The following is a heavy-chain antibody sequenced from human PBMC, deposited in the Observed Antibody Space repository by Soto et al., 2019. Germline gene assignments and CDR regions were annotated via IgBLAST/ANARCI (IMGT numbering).Heavy chain of an antibody. CDR2: IYSSGST. Sequence: PSETLSLTCTVSGDSISGYYWSWIRQPPGKRPEWLGCIYSSGSTKYNPSLRIRVILSIDTPRSQFSLRLNSVTAADTAVYYCARARYYGAKNDFWGQGTRVTVSS. J-gene: IGHJ4*02. CDR1: GDSISGYY. D-gene: IGHD1-26*01. V-gene: IGHV4-59*01. CDR3: ARARYYGAKNDF.